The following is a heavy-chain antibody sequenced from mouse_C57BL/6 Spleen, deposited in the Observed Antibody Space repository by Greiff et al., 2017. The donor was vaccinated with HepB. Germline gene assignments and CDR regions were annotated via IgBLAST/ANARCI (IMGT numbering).Heavy chain of an antibody. D-gene: IGHD2-3*01. Sequence: EVKLMESGGGLVQPGGSMKLSCVASGFTFSNYWMNWVRQSPEKGLEWVAQIRLKSDNYATHYAESVKGRLTISRDDSKSSVYLQMNNLRAEDTGIYYCTGRNDGYYDYFDYWGQGTTLTVSS. CDR1: GFTFSNYW. J-gene: IGHJ2*01. CDR2: IRLKSDNYAT. V-gene: IGHV6-3*01. CDR3: TGRNDGYYDYFDY.